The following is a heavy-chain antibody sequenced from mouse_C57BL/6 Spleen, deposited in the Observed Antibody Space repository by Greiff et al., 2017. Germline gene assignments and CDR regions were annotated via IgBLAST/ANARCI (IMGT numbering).Heavy chain of an antibody. CDR2: SNPNNGGT. J-gene: IGHJ4*01. Sequence: EVQLVESGPELVKPGASVMIPCKASGYTFTDYNMDWVKQSHGKSLEWIGDSNPNNGGTIYNQKFKGKATLTVDKSSSTAHMELRSLTSEDTAIYYCAKEMGRGYAMDYWGQGTSVTVSS. V-gene: IGHV1-18*01. D-gene: IGHD4-1*01. CDR1: GYTFTDYN. CDR3: AKEMGRGYAMDY.